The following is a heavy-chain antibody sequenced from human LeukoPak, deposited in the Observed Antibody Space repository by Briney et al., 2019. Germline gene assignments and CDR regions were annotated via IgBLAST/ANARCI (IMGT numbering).Heavy chain of an antibody. CDR2: FSSSGTT. V-gene: IGHV4-4*07. Sequence: SETLSLTCTVSGGSISGYYWNWVRQPAGKGLEWIGRFSSSGTTNYNPSLKSRVTMSVDPSMNQFSLKLSSVTAADTAVYYCARGFQISRAGNFDYWGQGTLVTVSS. CDR1: GGSISGYY. D-gene: IGHD3-10*01. CDR3: ARGFQISRAGNFDY. J-gene: IGHJ4*02.